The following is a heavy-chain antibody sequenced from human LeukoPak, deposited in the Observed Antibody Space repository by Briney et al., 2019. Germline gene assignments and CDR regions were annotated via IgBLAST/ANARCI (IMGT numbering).Heavy chain of an antibody. CDR2: ISSSSSTI. CDR1: GFTFSSYS. V-gene: IGHV3-48*01. D-gene: IGHD3-10*01. Sequence: GGSLRLSCAASGFTFSSYSMHWVRQAPGKGLEWVSYISSSSSTIYYADSVKGRFTISRDNAKNSLYLQMNSLRAEDTAVYYCAKGKTYYYGSGSHMDVWGQGTTVTVSS. CDR3: AKGKTYYYGSGSHMDV. J-gene: IGHJ6*02.